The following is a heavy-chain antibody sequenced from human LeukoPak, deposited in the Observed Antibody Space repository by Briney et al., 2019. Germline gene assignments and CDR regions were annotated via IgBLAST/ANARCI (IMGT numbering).Heavy chain of an antibody. CDR3: ALGRTYYYGSGSYYDY. D-gene: IGHD3-10*01. J-gene: IGHJ4*02. CDR2: IYYSGST. Sequence: SETLSLTCTVSGGSISSGDYYWSWIRQPPGKGLEWIGYIYYSGSTYYNPSLKSRVTISVDTSKNQFSLKLSSVTAADTAVYYCALGRTYYYGSGSYYDYWGQGTLVTVSS. V-gene: IGHV4-30-4*01. CDR1: GGSISSGDYY.